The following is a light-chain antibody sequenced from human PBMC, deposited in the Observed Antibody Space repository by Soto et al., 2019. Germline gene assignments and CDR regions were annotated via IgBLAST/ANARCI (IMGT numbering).Light chain of an antibody. V-gene: IGLV2-14*01. CDR3: SSYRSSSTRYVV. J-gene: IGLJ2*01. CDR1: SSDVGGYNY. Sequence: QSALTQPASVSGSPGQSITISCTGTSSDVGGYNYVSWYQQHPGKAPKLMIYDVSNRPSGVSNRFSVSKSGNTASLTISGLQAEDEADYYCSSYRSSSTRYVVFGGGTKLTVL. CDR2: DVS.